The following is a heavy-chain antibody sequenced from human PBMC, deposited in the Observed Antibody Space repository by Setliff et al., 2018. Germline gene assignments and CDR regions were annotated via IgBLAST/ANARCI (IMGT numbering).Heavy chain of an antibody. J-gene: IGHJ3*02. D-gene: IGHD2-15*01. CDR2: ISPYNGVT. V-gene: IGHV1-18*01. Sequence: ASVKVSCKASAYILSSYSIGWVRQAPGEGLGWMGWISPYNGVTSYAQRFQGRVTMTTDTSTSAAYLELMSLRSDDTAVYYCAISSLSICSGDTCPNAFAIWGQGTMVTVSS. CDR1: AYILSSYS. CDR3: AISSLSICSGDTCPNAFAI.